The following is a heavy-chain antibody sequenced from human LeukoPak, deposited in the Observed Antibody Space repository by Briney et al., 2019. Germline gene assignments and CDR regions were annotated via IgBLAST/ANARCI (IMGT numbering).Heavy chain of an antibody. J-gene: IGHJ4*02. Sequence: PGRSLRLSCAASGFTFSSYGMHWVRQAPGKGLEWVANIKQDGSEKYYVDSVKGRFTISRDNAKNSLYLQMNSLRAEDTAVYYCARDPRAWYSYGPVSGYFDYWGQGTLVTVSS. CDR2: IKQDGSEK. D-gene: IGHD5-18*01. V-gene: IGHV3-7*01. CDR1: GFTFSSYG. CDR3: ARDPRAWYSYGPVSGYFDY.